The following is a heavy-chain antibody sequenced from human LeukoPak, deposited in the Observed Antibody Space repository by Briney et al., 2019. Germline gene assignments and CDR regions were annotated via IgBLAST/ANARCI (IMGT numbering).Heavy chain of an antibody. CDR2: ISTYNANT. D-gene: IGHD5-18*01. CDR1: GYTFTGYA. J-gene: IGHJ4*02. CDR3: ARGYSYGYRDYFDY. Sequence: GASVKVSCKASGYTFTGYAISWVRQAPGQGLEWMGWISTYNANTNYAQNLQGRVTMTTDTSTSTAYMELRSLRSDDTAVYYCARGYSYGYRDYFDYWGQGTLATVSS. V-gene: IGHV1-18*01.